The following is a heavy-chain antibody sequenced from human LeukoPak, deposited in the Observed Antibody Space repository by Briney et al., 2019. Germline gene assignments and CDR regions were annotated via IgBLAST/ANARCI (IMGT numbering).Heavy chain of an antibody. CDR3: ARHYGSGMDYFDP. V-gene: IGHV4-61*02. CDR2: IYTSGST. J-gene: IGHJ5*02. Sequence: LRLSCTVSSGSISSSNYYWSWIRQPAGKGLEWIGRIYTSGSTNYNPSLNSRVTISVDTSKNQCSLKLTSVTAADTAVYYCARHYGSGMDYFDPWGQGTLVTVSS. CDR1: SGSISSSNYY. D-gene: IGHD3-10*01.